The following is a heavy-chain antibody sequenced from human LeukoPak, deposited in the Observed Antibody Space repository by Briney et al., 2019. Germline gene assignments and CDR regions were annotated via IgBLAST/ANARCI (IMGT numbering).Heavy chain of an antibody. CDR3: ARLRVAANTLSWWFDP. V-gene: IGHV5-51*01. CDR1: GYSFTSYW. Sequence: GESLKISFKGSGYSFTSYWIGWVRPMPGKGLEGMGIIYPGDSDTRYSPSFQGQVTISADKSISTAYLQWSSLKASDTAMYYCARLRVAANTLSWWFDPWGQGTLVTVSS. J-gene: IGHJ5*02. CDR2: IYPGDSDT. D-gene: IGHD2-15*01.